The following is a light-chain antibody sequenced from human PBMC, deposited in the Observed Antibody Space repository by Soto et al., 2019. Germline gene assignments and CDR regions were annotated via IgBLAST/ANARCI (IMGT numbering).Light chain of an antibody. J-gene: IGLJ1*01. V-gene: IGLV2-8*01. Sequence: QCALTQPPSASGSPGQSVTISCTGTSSDVGGYNYVSWYQQHPGKAPKLMIYEVSKRPSGVPDRFSGSKSGNTASLTVSGLQAEDEADYYCSSYAGSNNFGVFGTGTKLTVL. CDR1: SSDVGGYNY. CDR2: EVS. CDR3: SSYAGSNNFGV.